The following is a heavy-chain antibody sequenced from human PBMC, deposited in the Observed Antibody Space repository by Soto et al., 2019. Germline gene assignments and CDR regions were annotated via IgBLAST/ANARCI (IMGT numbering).Heavy chain of an antibody. CDR1: GFTFRNSV. CDR2: IRATGGQT. J-gene: IGHJ4*02. D-gene: IGHD2-21*01. V-gene: IGHV3-23*01. CDR3: AQDRGWGVVSPSHDS. Sequence: EVQLLESGGGVVQPGGSLRLSCAASGFTFRNSVMSWVRQAPGKGLEWVSAIRATGGQTFYADSVKGRFTISRDNSKNMLYLQINNLRDEDTALYFCAQDRGWGVVSPSHDSWGQGTLVTVSS.